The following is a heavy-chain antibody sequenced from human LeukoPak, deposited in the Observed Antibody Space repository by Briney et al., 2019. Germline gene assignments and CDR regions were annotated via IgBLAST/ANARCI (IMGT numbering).Heavy chain of an antibody. D-gene: IGHD5-18*01. CDR3: ATSPSHGYGHFDY. CDR2: ISYDGSNK. J-gene: IGHJ4*02. V-gene: IGHV3-30-3*01. CDR1: GFTFSSYA. Sequence: GGSLRLSCAASGFTFSSYAMHWVRQAPGKGLEWVAVISYDGSNKYYADSVKGRFTVSRDNAKDSLYLQMNSLRAEDTAVYYCATSPSHGYGHFDYWGQGTLVTVSS.